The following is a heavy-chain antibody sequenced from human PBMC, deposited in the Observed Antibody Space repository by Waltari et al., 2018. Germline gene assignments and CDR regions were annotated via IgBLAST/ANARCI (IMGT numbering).Heavy chain of an antibody. Sequence: QVQLVQSGAEVKKPGSSVTVSCKASGGTFSSYTISWVRQAPGQGLEWMGRIIPILGIANYAQKFQGRVTITADKSTSTAYMELSSLRSEDTAVYYCAREFHQGLYSSSWSDYWGQGTLVTVSS. CDR1: GGTFSSYT. CDR2: IIPILGIA. D-gene: IGHD6-13*01. CDR3: AREFHQGLYSSSWSDY. J-gene: IGHJ4*02. V-gene: IGHV1-69*08.